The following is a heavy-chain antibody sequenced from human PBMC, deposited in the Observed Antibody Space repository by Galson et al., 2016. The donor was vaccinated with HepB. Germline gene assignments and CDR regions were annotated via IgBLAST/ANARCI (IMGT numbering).Heavy chain of an antibody. Sequence: CAISGDSVSSDSAAWNWIRQSPSRGLEWLGRTYYRSKWDNEYAVSVRSRMTINPDTSKNQLSLKLNSVTAADTAVYYCARNSGGSYLGWFDPWGQGTLVTVSS. V-gene: IGHV6-1*01. D-gene: IGHD1-26*01. CDR2: TYYRSKWDN. CDR1: GDSVSSDSAA. J-gene: IGHJ5*02. CDR3: ARNSGGSYLGWFDP.